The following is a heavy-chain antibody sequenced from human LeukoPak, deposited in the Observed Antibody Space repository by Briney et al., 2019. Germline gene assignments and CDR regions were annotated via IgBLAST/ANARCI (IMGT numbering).Heavy chain of an antibody. V-gene: IGHV4-61*02. J-gene: IGHJ6*03. CDR1: GGSISSGSYY. D-gene: IGHD2-2*01. CDR2: IYTSGST. CDR3: ARDGPRYCSSTSCRGNYYYYMDV. Sequence: SETLSLTCTVSGGSISSGSYYWSWIRQPAGKGLEWIGRIYTSGSTNYNPSLKSRVTISVDTSKNQFSLKLSSVTAADTAVYYCARDGPRYCSSTSCRGNYYYYMDVWGKGTTVTVSS.